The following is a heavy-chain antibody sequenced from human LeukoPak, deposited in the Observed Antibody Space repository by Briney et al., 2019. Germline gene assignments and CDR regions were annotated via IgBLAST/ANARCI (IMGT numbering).Heavy chain of an antibody. J-gene: IGHJ4*02. V-gene: IGHV3-33*08. CDR1: GFMFDDYG. CDR2: IWYDGSNK. D-gene: IGHD3-10*02. CDR3: ARDEADYVLSY. Sequence: GGSLRLSCAASGFMFDDYGMHWVRQAPGKGLEWVAVIWYDGSNKYYADSVKGRFTISRDNSKNTLYLQMNSLRAEDTAVYYCARDEADYVLSYWGQGTLVTVSS.